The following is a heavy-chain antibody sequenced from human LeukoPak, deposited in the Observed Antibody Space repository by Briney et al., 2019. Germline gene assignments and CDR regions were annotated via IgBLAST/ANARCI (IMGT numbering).Heavy chain of an antibody. CDR1: GSSIISTKNW. D-gene: IGHD3-22*01. J-gene: IGHJ5*02. Sequence: PSETLSLTCAVSGSSIISTKNWWGWIRQPPGKGLEWIGSVYYSGSIYYSPSLKGRLTLSVDTSKNQFSLKLNSVTAVDTAVYYCVTFRPDSSGYYGSGWFDPWGQGTLVTVSS. V-gene: IGHV4-28*05. CDR2: VYYSGSI. CDR3: VTFRPDSSGYYGSGWFDP.